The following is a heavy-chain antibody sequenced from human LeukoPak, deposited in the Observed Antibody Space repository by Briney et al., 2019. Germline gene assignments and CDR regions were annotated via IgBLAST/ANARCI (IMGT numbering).Heavy chain of an antibody. Sequence: GGSLRLSCAASGFTFSSYAMNWVRQAPGKGLEWVSAISGSGSSTYYADSVKGRFTTSRDNSKNTLYLQMNNLRAEDTALYYCAKDRGVHYYGSERGLFNWFDPRGQGTLVTVSS. CDR2: ISGSGSST. CDR3: AKDRGVHYYGSERGLFNWFDP. J-gene: IGHJ5*02. V-gene: IGHV3-23*01. D-gene: IGHD3-10*01. CDR1: GFTFSSYA.